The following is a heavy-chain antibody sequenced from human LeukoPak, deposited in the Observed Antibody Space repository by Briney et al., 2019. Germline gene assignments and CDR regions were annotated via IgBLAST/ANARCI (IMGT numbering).Heavy chain of an antibody. D-gene: IGHD6-19*01. Sequence: GGSLRLSCAASGFTFSSYAMSWVRQAPGKGLEWVSAISGSVSSTYYADSVKGRFTISRDNAKNSLYLQMNSLRAEDTAVYYCARVGSGIAVAGFFDYWGQGTLVTVSS. J-gene: IGHJ4*02. CDR1: GFTFSSYA. CDR2: ISGSVSST. V-gene: IGHV3-23*01. CDR3: ARVGSGIAVAGFFDY.